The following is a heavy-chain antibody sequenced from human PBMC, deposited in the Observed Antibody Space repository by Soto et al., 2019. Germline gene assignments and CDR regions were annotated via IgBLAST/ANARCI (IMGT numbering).Heavy chain of an antibody. D-gene: IGHD2-21*02. J-gene: IGHJ6*02. CDR3: ARDLWGYCGTDCYPLDV. CDR1: GGPISGYY. Sequence: QVQLQESGPGLVKPSETLSLTCTVSGGPISGYYWSWIRQPPGKGLEWIGYMYNTGSTVYNPSFKSRVTISVETSKIPFSIKLNSVTAEDTAVYYCARDLWGYCGTDCYPLDVWGQGTTVTVSS. CDR2: MYNTGST. V-gene: IGHV4-59*01.